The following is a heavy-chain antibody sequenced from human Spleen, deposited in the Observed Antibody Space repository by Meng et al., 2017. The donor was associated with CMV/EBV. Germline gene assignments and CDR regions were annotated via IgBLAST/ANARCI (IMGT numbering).Heavy chain of an antibody. CDR1: GFTFSNYA. J-gene: IGHJ4*02. CDR2: ITATSGST. Sequence: LKISCAASGFTFSNYAMAWVRQAPGKGLEWVSPITATSGSTYYADSVKGRFTISRDNSNNTLYLQMDRLRADDTAVYFCAKDSRGWSYYLDSWGQGTLVTVSS. CDR3: AKDSRGWSYYLDS. D-gene: IGHD3-22*01. V-gene: IGHV3-23*01.